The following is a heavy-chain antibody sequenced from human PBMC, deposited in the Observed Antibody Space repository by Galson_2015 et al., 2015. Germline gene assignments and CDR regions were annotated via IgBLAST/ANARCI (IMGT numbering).Heavy chain of an antibody. Sequence: LRLSCAASGFTFSDYYMSWIRQAPGKGLEWVSYISSSGSTIYYADSVKGRFTIPRDNAKNSLYLQMNSLRAEDTAVYYCARDRGIRRYCSSTSCELGDYWGQGTLVTVSS. CDR3: ARDRGIRRYCSSTSCELGDY. CDR1: GFTFSDYY. J-gene: IGHJ4*02. CDR2: ISSSGSTI. D-gene: IGHD2-2*01. V-gene: IGHV3-11*01.